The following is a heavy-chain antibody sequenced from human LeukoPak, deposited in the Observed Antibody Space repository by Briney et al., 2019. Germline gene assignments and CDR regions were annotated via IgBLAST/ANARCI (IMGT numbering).Heavy chain of an antibody. Sequence: SETLSLTCTVSGGSFSTYYWSWIRQPPGKGLEWIGFIYYSGTTHYNPSLKSRVTMSVATSNNQFSLRLSSVTAADTAIYYCARHSGASPHYFDYWGQGALVTVSS. J-gene: IGHJ4*02. V-gene: IGHV4-59*08. D-gene: IGHD1-26*01. CDR2: IYYSGTT. CDR3: ARHSGASPHYFDY. CDR1: GGSFSTYY.